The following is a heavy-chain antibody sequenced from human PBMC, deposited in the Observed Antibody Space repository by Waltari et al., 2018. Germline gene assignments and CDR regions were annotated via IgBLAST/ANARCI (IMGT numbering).Heavy chain of an antibody. J-gene: IGHJ6*02. CDR1: GFTVSSHY. CDR3: ARELGSQGYYGMDV. V-gene: IGHV3-53*01. CDR2: IYSGGST. Sequence: EVQLVESGGGLIQPGGSLRLSCAASGFTVSSHYMSWVRQAPGKGLEWVSVIYSGGSTYYADSVKGRFTISRDNSKNTLYLQMNSLRAEDTAVYYCARELGSQGYYGMDVWGQGTTVTVSS.